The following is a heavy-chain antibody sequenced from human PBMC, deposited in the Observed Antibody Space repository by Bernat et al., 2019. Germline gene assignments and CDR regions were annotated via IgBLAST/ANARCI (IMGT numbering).Heavy chain of an antibody. CDR3: ARGGFFDY. CDR1: GGSFSGYY. Sequence: QVQLQQWGAGLLKPSETLSLTCAVYGGSFSGYYWSWNRQPPGKGLEWIGEINHSGSTNYNPSLKSRVTISVDTAKKQFSLERSSVTAADTAVYYCARGGFFDYWGQGTLVTVSS. V-gene: IGHV4-34*01. J-gene: IGHJ4*02. CDR2: INHSGST. D-gene: IGHD3-10*01.